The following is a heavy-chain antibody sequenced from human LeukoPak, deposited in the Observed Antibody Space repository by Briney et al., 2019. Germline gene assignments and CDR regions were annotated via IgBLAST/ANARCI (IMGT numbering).Heavy chain of an antibody. CDR2: IYYSGST. Sequence: PSETLSLTCTVSGGSISSHYWSWIRQPPGKGLEWIGYIYYSGSTNYNPSLKSRVTISVDTSKNQFSLKLSSVTAADTAVYYCARALSYSSSWYEFDYWGQGTLVTVSS. V-gene: IGHV4-59*11. CDR3: ARALSYSSSWYEFDY. CDR1: GGSISSHY. J-gene: IGHJ4*02. D-gene: IGHD6-13*01.